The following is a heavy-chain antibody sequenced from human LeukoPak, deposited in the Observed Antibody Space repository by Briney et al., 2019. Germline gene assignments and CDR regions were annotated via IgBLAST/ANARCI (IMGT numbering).Heavy chain of an antibody. CDR1: GFTFSSYS. D-gene: IGHD3-10*01. Sequence: GGSLRLSCAASGFTFSSYSMNWARKAPGKGLEWVSSISSSSSYIYYADSVKGRFTISRDNAKNSLYLQMNSLRAEDTAVYYCARDRPGPFGYWGQGTLVTVSS. CDR2: ISSSSSYI. V-gene: IGHV3-21*01. CDR3: ARDRPGPFGY. J-gene: IGHJ4*02.